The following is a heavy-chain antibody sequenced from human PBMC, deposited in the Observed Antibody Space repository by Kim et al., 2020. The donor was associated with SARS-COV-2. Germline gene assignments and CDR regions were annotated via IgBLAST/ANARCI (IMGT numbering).Heavy chain of an antibody. CDR2: IWYDGSNK. J-gene: IGHJ6*02. V-gene: IGHV3-33*01. CDR1: GFTFSSYG. Sequence: GGSLRLSCAASGFTFSSYGMHWVRQAPGKGLEWVAVIWYDGSNKYYADSVKGRFTISRDNSKNTLYLQMNSLRAEDTAVYYCARDRGVYYDSSLPHYYYYYGMDVWGQGTTVTVSS. CDR3: ARDRGVYYDSSLPHYYYYYGMDV. D-gene: IGHD3-22*01.